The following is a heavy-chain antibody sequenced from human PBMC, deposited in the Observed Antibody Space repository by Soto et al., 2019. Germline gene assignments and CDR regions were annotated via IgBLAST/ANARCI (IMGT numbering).Heavy chain of an antibody. Sequence: SENLSLTCAVSGGSISSEYFHWTWIRQSPGKGLEWIGYIHYTGSIMYNPSFKSRLTMAVDTTKNQFSLQLTSVTAADTAVYFCAREDDGGDRDYYGLDVRGQGTTVTVSS. J-gene: IGHJ6*02. V-gene: IGHV4-30-4*08. D-gene: IGHD2-21*02. CDR1: GGSISSEYFH. CDR3: AREDDGGDRDYYGLDV. CDR2: IHYTGSI.